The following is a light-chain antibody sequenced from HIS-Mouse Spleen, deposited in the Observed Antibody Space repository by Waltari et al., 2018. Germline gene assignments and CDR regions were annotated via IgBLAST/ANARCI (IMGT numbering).Light chain of an antibody. CDR1: SSDVGGYNY. CDR2: DVS. CDR3: CSYAGSYTGV. J-gene: IGLJ1*01. Sequence: QSALTQPRPVSGSPGQSVTISCTGTSSDVGGYNYVSWYQQHPGKAPKLMSYDVSKRPSGVPDRFSGSKSGNTASLTISGLQAEDEADYYCCSYAGSYTGVFGTGTKVTVL. V-gene: IGLV2-11*01.